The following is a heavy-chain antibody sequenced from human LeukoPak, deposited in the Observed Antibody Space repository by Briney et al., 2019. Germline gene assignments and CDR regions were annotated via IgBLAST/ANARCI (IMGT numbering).Heavy chain of an antibody. V-gene: IGHV4-59*01. CDR1: GGSISSYY. D-gene: IGHD5-24*01. CDR2: IYDSGST. J-gene: IGHJ6*03. CDR3: AREMATGGYYYYYMDV. Sequence: SETLSLTCIVSGGSISSYYWSWIRQPPGKGLECIGYIYDSGSTNYNPSLKSRVIISVDTSKNQFSLRLSSVTAADTAVYYCAREMATGGYYYYYMDVWGKGTTVTVSS.